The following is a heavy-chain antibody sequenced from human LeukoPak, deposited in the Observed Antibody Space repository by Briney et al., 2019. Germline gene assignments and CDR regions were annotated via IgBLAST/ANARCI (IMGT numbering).Heavy chain of an antibody. CDR1: GFTSSGSA. CDR3: TRYNVGFES. J-gene: IGHJ4*02. CDR2: IRSKTNSYAT. V-gene: IGHV3-73*01. D-gene: IGHD1-1*01. Sequence: GGSLRLSCAASGFTSSGSAMHWVRQASGKGLEWVGRIRSKTNSYATSYAASVKGRFALSRDDSKNTAYLQMNSLKTEDTAVYYCTRYNVGFESWGQGTLVTVSS.